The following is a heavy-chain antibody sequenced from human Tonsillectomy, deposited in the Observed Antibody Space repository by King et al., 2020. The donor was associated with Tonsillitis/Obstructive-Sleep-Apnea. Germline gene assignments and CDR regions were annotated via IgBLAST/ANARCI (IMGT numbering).Heavy chain of an antibody. V-gene: IGHV3-23*04. CDR3: ANDDETDYYDSSGDFDY. D-gene: IGHD3-22*01. Sequence: VQLVESGGGLVQPGGSLRLSCAASGFTFSSYAMSWVRQAPGKGLEWVSAISGSGGSTYYADSVKGRFTSSRDNSKNTLYLQMNSLRAEDTAINYCANDDETDYYDSSGDFDYRGQGTLVTVSS. CDR1: GFTFSSYA. J-gene: IGHJ4*02. CDR2: ISGSGGST.